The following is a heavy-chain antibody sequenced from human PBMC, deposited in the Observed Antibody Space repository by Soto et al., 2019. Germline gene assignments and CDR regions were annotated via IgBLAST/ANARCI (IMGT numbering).Heavy chain of an antibody. D-gene: IGHD2-2*01. J-gene: IGHJ6*02. CDR2: INHSGST. CDR3: ARAGTPNPPEPGVVVPAASPVRAHGMDV. Sequence: PSETLSLTCAVYGGSFSGYYWSWIRQPPGKGLEWIGEINHSGSTNYNPSLKSRVTISVDTSKNQFTLKLSSVTAADTAVYYCARAGTPNPPEPGVVVPAASPVRAHGMDVWGQGTTVTVSS. V-gene: IGHV4-34*01. CDR1: GGSFSGYY.